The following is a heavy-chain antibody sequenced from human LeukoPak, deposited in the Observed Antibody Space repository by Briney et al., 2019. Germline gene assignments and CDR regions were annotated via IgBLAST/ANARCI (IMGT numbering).Heavy chain of an antibody. Sequence: GESLKISCKGSGYSFTSYWIGWVRQMPGKGLEWMGNIYPGDSDIRYSPSFQGQVTISADKSISIAYLQWSSLKAADTAMYYCARLAHEQLAAFDIWGHGTMVTVSS. D-gene: IGHD6-6*01. CDR1: GYSFTSYW. J-gene: IGHJ3*02. CDR3: ARLAHEQLAAFDI. CDR2: IYPGDSDI. V-gene: IGHV5-51*01.